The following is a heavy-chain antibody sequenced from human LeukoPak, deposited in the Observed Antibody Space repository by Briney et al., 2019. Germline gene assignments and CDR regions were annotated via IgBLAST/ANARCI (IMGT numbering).Heavy chain of an antibody. CDR2: ISSSGSSI. CDR1: GFTFTNYA. CDR3: ARGDNWNSYYYYYMDV. Sequence: GSLRLSCAASGFTFTNYAIHWVRQAPGKGLEWVSYISSSGSSIYYADSVKGRFTISRDNAENSLNLQMNSLRAEDTAVYYCARGDNWNSYYYYYMDVWGKGTTVTVFS. J-gene: IGHJ6*03. V-gene: IGHV3-48*04. D-gene: IGHD1-7*01.